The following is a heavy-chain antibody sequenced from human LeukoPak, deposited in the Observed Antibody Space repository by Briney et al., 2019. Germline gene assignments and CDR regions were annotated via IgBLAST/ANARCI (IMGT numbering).Heavy chain of an antibody. CDR1: GGSIGSSNW. CDR3: ARYYYGSGRAYGMDV. V-gene: IGHV4-4*02. D-gene: IGHD3-10*01. Sequence: PSETLSLTCAVSGGSIGSSNWWSWVRQPPGKGLEWIGEIYHSGNTNYNVSLESRVTISVDKSKNQFSLKLSSVTAADTAVYYCARYYYGSGRAYGMDVWGQGTTVTVSS. J-gene: IGHJ6*02. CDR2: IYHSGNT.